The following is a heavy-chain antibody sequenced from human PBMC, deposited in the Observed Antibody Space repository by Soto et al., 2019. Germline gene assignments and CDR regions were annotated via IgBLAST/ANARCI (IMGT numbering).Heavy chain of an antibody. V-gene: IGHV1-2*04. J-gene: IGHJ6*03. D-gene: IGHD5-12*01. CDR2: INPNSGGT. Sequence: GASVKVSCKASGYTFTGYYMHWVRQAPGQGLEWMGWINPNSGGTNYAQKFQGWVTMTRDTSISTAYMELSRLRSDDTAVYYCAREANSGYDTYYYYMDVWGKGTTVTVSS. CDR1: GYTFTGYY. CDR3: AREANSGYDTYYYYMDV.